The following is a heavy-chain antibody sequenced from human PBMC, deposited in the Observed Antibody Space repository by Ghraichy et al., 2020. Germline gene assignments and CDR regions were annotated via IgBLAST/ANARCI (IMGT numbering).Heavy chain of an antibody. J-gene: IGHJ4*02. CDR1: GGSVSDSLYY. D-gene: IGHD6-13*01. CDR3: ARFNRQQLYYFDS. CDR2: VYYTESS. V-gene: IGHV4-39*01. Sequence: ETLSLTCTLSGGSVSDSLYYWAWIRQPPGKGLEWIGNVYYTESSFYNPSLKSRLTLSVDTSRNQFSLKLTSVSAADTAIYYCARFNRQQLYYFDSWGQGTQVTVSS.